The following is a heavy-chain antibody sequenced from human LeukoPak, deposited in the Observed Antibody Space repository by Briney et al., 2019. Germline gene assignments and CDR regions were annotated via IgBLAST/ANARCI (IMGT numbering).Heavy chain of an antibody. D-gene: IGHD6-13*01. CDR3: ARALRSEQQLYFDY. Sequence: ASVKVSCKASGYTFTSYGISWVRQAPGQGLEWMGWISAYNGNTNYAQKLQGRVTMTTDTSTSTAYMELRSLRSDDTAVYYCARALRSEQQLYFDYWGQGTLVTVSS. CDR1: GYTFTSYG. CDR2: ISAYNGNT. V-gene: IGHV1-18*01. J-gene: IGHJ4*02.